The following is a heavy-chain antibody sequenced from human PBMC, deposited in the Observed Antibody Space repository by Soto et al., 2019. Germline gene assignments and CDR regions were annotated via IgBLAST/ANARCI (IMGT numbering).Heavy chain of an antibody. CDR1: GFTFSSYA. CDR2: ISYDGSNK. J-gene: IGHJ6*02. V-gene: IGHV3-30-3*01. Sequence: PGGSLRLSCAASGFTFSSYAMHWVRQAPGKGLEWVAVISYDGSNKYYANSVKGRFTISRDNSKNTLYLQMNSLRAEDTAVYYCARVGLYDYYGMDVWGQGTTVTVSS. D-gene: IGHD3-16*01. CDR3: ARVGLYDYYGMDV.